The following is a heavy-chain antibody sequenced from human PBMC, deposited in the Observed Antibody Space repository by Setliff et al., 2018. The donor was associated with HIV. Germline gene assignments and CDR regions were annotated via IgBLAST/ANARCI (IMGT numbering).Heavy chain of an antibody. Sequence: GGSLRLSCAASGFTFSSYGMHWVRQAPGKGLEWVSLISYDGSNKYYADSVKGRFSISRDNPKNTVYLQMNSLRAEDTALYYCAKIPHTGDSAYDVWGQGTMVT. CDR2: ISYDGSNK. J-gene: IGHJ3*01. V-gene: IGHV3-30*18. D-gene: IGHD7-27*01. CDR3: AKIPHTGDSAYDV. CDR1: GFTFSSYG.